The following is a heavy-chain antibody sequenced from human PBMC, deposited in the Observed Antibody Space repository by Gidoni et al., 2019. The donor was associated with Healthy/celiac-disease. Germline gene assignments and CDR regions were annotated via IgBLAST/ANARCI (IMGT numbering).Heavy chain of an antibody. CDR1: GGSISSSY. CDR3: ARATKDYDFWSGYPGGGYYFDY. J-gene: IGHJ4*02. CDR2: IYTSGST. V-gene: IGHV4-4*07. D-gene: IGHD3-3*01. Sequence: QVQLQESGPGLVKPSETLSLTCTVPGGSISSSYWTWIRQPAGKGLEWIGRIYTSGSTNYNPSLKSRVTMSVDTSKNQFSLKLSSVTAADTAVYYCARATKDYDFWSGYPGGGYYFDYWGQGTLVTVSS.